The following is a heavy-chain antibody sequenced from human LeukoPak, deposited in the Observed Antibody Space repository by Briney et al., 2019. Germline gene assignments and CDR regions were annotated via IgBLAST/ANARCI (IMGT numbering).Heavy chain of an antibody. D-gene: IGHD3-16*01. V-gene: IGHV3-7*01. CDR3: ARDRRGIDY. CDR1: GFTFTNYY. CDR2: INQVGTET. Sequence: PGGSLRLSCAVSGFTFTNYYMSWVRQAPGKGLEWVANINQVGTETFYVDSVKGRFTISRDNAKNSLYLQMSSLRAEDTAVYYCARDRRGIDYWGQGTLVTVSS. J-gene: IGHJ4*02.